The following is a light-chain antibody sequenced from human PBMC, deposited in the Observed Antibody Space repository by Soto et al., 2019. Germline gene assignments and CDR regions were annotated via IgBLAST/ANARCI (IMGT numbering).Light chain of an antibody. CDR1: SSEVGGYNY. Sequence: QSALTQPASVSGSPGQSITISCTGTSSEVGGYNYVSWYQQHPGKAPKLMIYEVSNRPSGVSNLFSGYKSGNTASLTISGLQAEDESDYYCSSYTSSSTEVFGTGTQLTVL. CDR2: EVS. V-gene: IGLV2-14*01. J-gene: IGLJ1*01. CDR3: SSYTSSSTEV.